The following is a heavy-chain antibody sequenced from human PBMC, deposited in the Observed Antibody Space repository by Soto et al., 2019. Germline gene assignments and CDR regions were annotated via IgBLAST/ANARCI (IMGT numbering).Heavy chain of an antibody. CDR3: VKGGGYSYGFFDY. J-gene: IGHJ4*02. CDR1: GFTFSSYA. D-gene: IGHD5-18*01. CDR2: ISSNGGST. Sequence: AVGSLRLSCSASGFTFSSYAMHWVRQAPGKGLEYVSAISSNGGSTYYADSVKGRFTISRDNSKNTLYLQMSSLRAEDTAVYYCVKGGGYSYGFFDYWGQGTLVTVSS. V-gene: IGHV3-64D*06.